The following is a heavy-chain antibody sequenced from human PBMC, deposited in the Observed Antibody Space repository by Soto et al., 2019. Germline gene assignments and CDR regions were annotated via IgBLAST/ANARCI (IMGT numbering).Heavy chain of an antibody. J-gene: IGHJ4*02. CDR3: ARDPRPLYNFVF. CDR1: GYTFNAYY. D-gene: IGHD6-6*01. CDR2: INPNSGDT. Sequence: SVKVSCKASGYTFNAYYILWVRQAPGQGLEWVGRINPNSGDTTYTQKFEGRVTMTRDTSISTAYLELSGLRSDDTAIYYCARDPRPLYNFVFWGQGTLVTVSS. V-gene: IGHV1-2*02.